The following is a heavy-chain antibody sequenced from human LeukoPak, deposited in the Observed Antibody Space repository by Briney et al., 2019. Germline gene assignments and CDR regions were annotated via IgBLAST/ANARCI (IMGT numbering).Heavy chain of an antibody. D-gene: IGHD2-15*01. CDR3: AKDVSVGYCSGGSCPNWFDP. CDR2: ISGSGGST. J-gene: IGHJ5*02. V-gene: IGHV3-23*01. CDR1: GFTFSSYA. Sequence: GGSLRLSCAASGFTFSSYAMSWVRQAPGKGLEWVSAISGSGGSTYYADPVKGRFTISRDNSKNTLYLQMNSLRAEDTAVYYCAKDVSVGYCSGGSCPNWFDPWGQGTLVTVSS.